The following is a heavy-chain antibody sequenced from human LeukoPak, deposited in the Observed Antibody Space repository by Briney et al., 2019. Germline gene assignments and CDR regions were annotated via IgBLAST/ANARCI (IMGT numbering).Heavy chain of an antibody. J-gene: IGHJ6*03. CDR3: ARSRRGYYMDV. V-gene: IGHV1-8*01. CDR1: GYPFSNYD. Sequence: ASVKVSCKASGYPFSNYDVNWVRQATGQGLEWMAWMNPGSGDTGYAQKFQGRLTMSSNISMNTASMELRRLTSEDTAVYFCARSRRGYYMDVWGTGTPVTVSS. CDR2: MNPGSGDT.